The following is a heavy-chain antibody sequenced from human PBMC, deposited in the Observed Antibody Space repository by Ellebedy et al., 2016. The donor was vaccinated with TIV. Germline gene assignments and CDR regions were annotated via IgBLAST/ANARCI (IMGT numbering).Heavy chain of an antibody. Sequence: GESLKISCAASGFTFSSHAMSWVRQAPGKGLEWVSSITESGGNTYYADSVKGRFTISRDNSKNTLYLQMNSLRDEDTAVYYCARDPVGVGPAFDIWGQGTMVTVSS. CDR2: ITESGGNT. V-gene: IGHV3-23*01. CDR3: ARDPVGVGPAFDI. CDR1: GFTFSSHA. J-gene: IGHJ3*02. D-gene: IGHD4-23*01.